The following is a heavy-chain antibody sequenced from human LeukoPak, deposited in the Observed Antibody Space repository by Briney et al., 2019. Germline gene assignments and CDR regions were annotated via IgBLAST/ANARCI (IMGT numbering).Heavy chain of an antibody. CDR3: AHTYKWNSLGEATDAFDI. J-gene: IGHJ3*02. D-gene: IGHD1-7*01. CDR1: GFSLTTPGVG. V-gene: IGHV2-5*02. CDR2: IYWDDDD. Sequence: SGPTLVNPTQTLMLTCDFSGFSLTTPGVGVAWIRQPPGKALEWLALIYWDDDDRYSPSLRRRLTITKDTSKNQVVLRMTNMDPMDTATYYCAHTYKWNSLGEATDAFDIWGQGTIVTVSS.